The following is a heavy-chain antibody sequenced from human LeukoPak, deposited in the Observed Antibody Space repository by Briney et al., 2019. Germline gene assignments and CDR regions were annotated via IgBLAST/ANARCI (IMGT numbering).Heavy chain of an antibody. D-gene: IGHD6-19*01. J-gene: IGHJ4*02. V-gene: IGHV3-23*01. CDR3: AKRVGYSSGYFDY. CDR1: GFTFSNYA. CDR2: IRGGGFTT. Sequence: GGPLRLSCAASGFTFSNYAMSWVRQAPGKGLEWVSAIRGGGFTTYYADSVKGRFTISRDDSENMLFLQMNSLRGEDTAVYYCAKRVGYSSGYFDYWGQGTLVTDSS.